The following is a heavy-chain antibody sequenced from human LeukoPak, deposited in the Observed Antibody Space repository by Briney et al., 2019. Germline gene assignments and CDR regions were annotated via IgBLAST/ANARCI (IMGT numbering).Heavy chain of an antibody. CDR2: IYAGGST. CDR3: ARLRFYDSSGYSPGYYMDA. D-gene: IGHD3-22*01. Sequence: SETLSLTCTVSGGSMFSYHWSWVRQSAGEGLEWIGHIYAGGSTNYSPSLKSRVTMSVDTTKNQFSLKLKSVTAADTAVYYCARLRFYDSSGYSPGYYMDAWGKGTTVIVSS. CDR1: GGSMFSYH. J-gene: IGHJ6*03. V-gene: IGHV4-4*07.